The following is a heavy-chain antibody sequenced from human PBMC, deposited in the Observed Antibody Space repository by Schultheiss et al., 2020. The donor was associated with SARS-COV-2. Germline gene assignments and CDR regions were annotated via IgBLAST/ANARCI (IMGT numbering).Heavy chain of an antibody. J-gene: IGHJ4*02. CDR2: IYYSGST. CDR3: ARHGVLPYSSSSTSFDY. CDR1: GGSISSSSYY. D-gene: IGHD6-6*01. Sequence: SETLSLTCTVSGGSISSSSYYWGWIRQPPGKGLEWIGSIYYSGSTYYNPSLKSRLTISLDTSKNQFSLKLSSVTAADTAVYYCARHGVLPYSSSSTSFDYWGQGTLVTVSS. V-gene: IGHV4-39*01.